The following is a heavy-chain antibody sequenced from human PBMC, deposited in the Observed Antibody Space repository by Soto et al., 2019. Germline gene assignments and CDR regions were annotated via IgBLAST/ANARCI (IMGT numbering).Heavy chain of an antibody. J-gene: IGHJ4*02. CDR3: AKYASVRRDNWNYVSGRAIDY. CDR2: ISGSGGST. V-gene: IGHV3-23*01. D-gene: IGHD1-7*01. Sequence: GGSLRLSCAASGFTFSSYAMSWVRQAPGKGLEWVSAISGSGGSTYYADSVKGRFTISRDNSKNTLYLQMNSLRAEDTAVYYCAKYASVRRDNWNYVSGRAIDYWGQGTLVTVSS. CDR1: GFTFSSYA.